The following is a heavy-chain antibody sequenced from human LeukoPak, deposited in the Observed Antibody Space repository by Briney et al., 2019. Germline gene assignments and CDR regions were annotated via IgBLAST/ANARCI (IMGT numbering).Heavy chain of an antibody. CDR1: GFTFSSYA. D-gene: IGHD3-10*01. Sequence: GGSLRLSCAASGFTFSSYAMSWVRQAPGKGLEWVSGISGGGGSTYNADSVKGRFTISRDNSENTLHLQMNTLRAEDTAVYYCAKDYFGSGSYYNANPYYFDYWGQGTLVTVSS. CDR2: ISGGGGST. J-gene: IGHJ4*02. CDR3: AKDYFGSGSYYNANPYYFDY. V-gene: IGHV3-23*01.